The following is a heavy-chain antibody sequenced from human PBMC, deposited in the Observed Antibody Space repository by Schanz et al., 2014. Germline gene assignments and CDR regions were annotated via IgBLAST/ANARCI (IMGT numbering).Heavy chain of an antibody. Sequence: EVQLVESGGGLLQPGGSLRLSCAASGITFSSDTMSWVRQAPGKGLEWVSCISSSSSTKYYADSVKGRFTISRDNAKNSLYLQMNSLRDEDTAVYYCARRYSGRYCFDYWGQGTLVAVSS. J-gene: IGHJ4*02. D-gene: IGHD1-26*01. CDR3: ARRYSGRYCFDY. CDR1: GITFSSDT. V-gene: IGHV3-48*02. CDR2: ISSSSSTK.